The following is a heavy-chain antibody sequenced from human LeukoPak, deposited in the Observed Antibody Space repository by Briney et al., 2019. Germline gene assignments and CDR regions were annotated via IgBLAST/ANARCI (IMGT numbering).Heavy chain of an antibody. CDR3: ARGEMATIEDAFDI. V-gene: IGHV4-34*01. J-gene: IGHJ3*02. D-gene: IGHD5-24*01. CDR1: GGSFSGYY. Sequence: SETLSLTCAVYGGSFSGYYWTWIRQPPGKGLEWIGEINHSGSTNYNPSLKSRVTMSLDTSKNQFSLRLSSVTAADTAVYYCARGEMATIEDAFDIWGQGTMVTVSS. CDR2: INHSGST.